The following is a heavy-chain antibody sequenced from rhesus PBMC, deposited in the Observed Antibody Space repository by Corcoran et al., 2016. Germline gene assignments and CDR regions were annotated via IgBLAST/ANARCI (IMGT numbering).Heavy chain of an antibody. CDR2: INPRNGNT. D-gene: IGHD2-15*01. Sequence: QVQLVQSGAEVKKPGASVKPSGKASGYTFPSYSINRVRQAPGQGLEGMGWINPRNGNTGYAQKSQGRVTMTRDTSTSTAYMELSSLRSEDTAVYYCARDLLYWGQGVLVTVSS. CDR3: ARDLLY. V-gene: IGHV1-200*01. J-gene: IGHJ4*01. CDR1: GYTFPSYS.